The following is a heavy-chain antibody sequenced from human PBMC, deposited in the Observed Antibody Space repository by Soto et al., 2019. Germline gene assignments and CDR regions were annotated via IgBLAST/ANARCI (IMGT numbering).Heavy chain of an antibody. CDR2: INQDGSQE. CDR1: GVTLSNYW. CDR3: AGDRYSSSSAF. J-gene: IGHJ4*02. Sequence: EVQLVESGGGVVQPGGSLILSCAASGVTLSNYWMSWVRQAPGKGLEWVTNINQDGSQEGYMGSVKGRFTISRDNATSSPNLQMNSLRVEDTAVYYIAGDRYSSSSAFWGQGTLVTVSS. D-gene: IGHD6-6*01. V-gene: IGHV3-7*01.